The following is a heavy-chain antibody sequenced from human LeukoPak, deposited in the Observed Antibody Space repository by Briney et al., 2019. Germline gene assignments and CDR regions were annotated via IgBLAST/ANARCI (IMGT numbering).Heavy chain of an antibody. CDR2: ISAYNGNT. CDR1: GYTFTSYG. V-gene: IGHV1-18*01. J-gene: IGHJ6*03. D-gene: IGHD2-2*01. CDR3: ARVVVVPAAPYYYYYMDV. Sequence: GASVKVSCKASGYTFTSYGIGWVRQAPGQGLEWMGWISAYNGNTNYAQKLQGRVTMTTDTSTSTAYMELRSLRSDDTAVYYCARVVVVPAAPYYYYYMDVWGKGTTVTVSS.